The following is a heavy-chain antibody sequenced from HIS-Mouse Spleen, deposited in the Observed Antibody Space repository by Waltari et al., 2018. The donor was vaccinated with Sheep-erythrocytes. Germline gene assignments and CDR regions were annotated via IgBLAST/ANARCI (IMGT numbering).Heavy chain of an antibody. Sequence: EVQLVESGGGLVKPGGSLRLSCAASGFTFSSYSMNWVRQAPGKGLEWVSSISSISSYIYYADSVKGRFTLSGDNAKNSLYLQMNSLRAEDTAVYYCARVASGATFDYWGQGTLVTVSS. CDR1: GFTFSSYS. V-gene: IGHV3-21*01. CDR3: ARVASGATFDY. D-gene: IGHD1-26*01. CDR2: ISSISSYI. J-gene: IGHJ4*02.